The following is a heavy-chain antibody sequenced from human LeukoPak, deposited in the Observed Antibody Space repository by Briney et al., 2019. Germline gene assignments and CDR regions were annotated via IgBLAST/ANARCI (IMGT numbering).Heavy chain of an antibody. J-gene: IGHJ3*02. V-gene: IGHV3-23*01. CDR2: ISNNGGYT. CDR1: GFTFSSSA. CDR3: ARGPGDFDASDI. Sequence: PGGSLRLSCAASGFTFSSSAMSWVRQAPGKGLEWVSAISNNGGYTYYADSVQGRFTISRDNAEKSLCLQMNSLRAEDTAVYYCARGPGDFDASDIWGQGTMVTVSS. D-gene: IGHD1-14*01.